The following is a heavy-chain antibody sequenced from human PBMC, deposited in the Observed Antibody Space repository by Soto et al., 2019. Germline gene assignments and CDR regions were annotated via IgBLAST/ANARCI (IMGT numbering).Heavy chain of an antibody. CDR2: IYHSGST. CDR3: ARGVLRFLEWLPSLWDPNYYGMDV. CDR1: GYSISSGYY. V-gene: IGHV4-38-2*01. J-gene: IGHJ6*02. D-gene: IGHD3-3*01. Sequence: SETLSLTCAVSGYSISSGYYWGWIRQSPGKGLEWIGSIYHSGSTYYNPSLKSRVTISVDTSKNQFSLKLSSVTAADTAVYYCARGVLRFLEWLPSLWDPNYYGMDVWGQGTTVTVSS.